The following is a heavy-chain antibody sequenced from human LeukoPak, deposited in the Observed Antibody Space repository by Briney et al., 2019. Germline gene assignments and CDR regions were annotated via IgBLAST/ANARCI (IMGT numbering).Heavy chain of an antibody. D-gene: IGHD6-6*01. V-gene: IGHV3-23*01. CDR3: AKGGSSSPYYFDH. J-gene: IGHJ4*02. Sequence: GGSLRLSCAASGFTFSTYAMSWVRQAPGKGLEWVSAISAGGGATYYADSVKGRFTISRDNSKNTLYLQMNRLRVDDTAVYYCAKGGSSSPYYFDHWGQGTLVTVSS. CDR2: ISAGGGAT. CDR1: GFTFSTYA.